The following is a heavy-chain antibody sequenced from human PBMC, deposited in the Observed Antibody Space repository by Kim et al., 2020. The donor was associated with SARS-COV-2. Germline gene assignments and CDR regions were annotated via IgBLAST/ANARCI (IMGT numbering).Heavy chain of an antibody. CDR1: GYTFTSYD. CDR2: MNPNSGNT. V-gene: IGHV1-8*01. CDR3: ARVPLRGARHPKFYYYYGMDV. J-gene: IGHJ6*02. D-gene: IGHD1-26*01. Sequence: ASVKVSCKASGYTFTSYDINWVRQATGQGLEWMGWMNPNSGNTGYAQKFQGRVTMTRNTSISTAYMELSSLRSEDTAVYYCARVPLRGARHPKFYYYYGMDVWGQGTTVTVSS.